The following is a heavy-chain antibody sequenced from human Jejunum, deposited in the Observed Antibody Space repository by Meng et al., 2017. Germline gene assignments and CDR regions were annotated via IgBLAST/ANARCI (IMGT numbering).Heavy chain of an antibody. Sequence: HVSCQRPVKPSGKLSINFSVAGSTVTNDNWWRSVRHPPGKWLERVAGLFHTGIINDTSSLKSRVLISLDKSTNQLYLTSYSVTAADTAAYYCAKKVAYNSDYWGQGTLVTVSS. CDR3: AKKVAYNSDY. CDR2: LFHTGII. D-gene: IGHD4-11*01. J-gene: IGHJ4*02. CDR1: GSTVTNDNW. V-gene: IGHV4-4*02.